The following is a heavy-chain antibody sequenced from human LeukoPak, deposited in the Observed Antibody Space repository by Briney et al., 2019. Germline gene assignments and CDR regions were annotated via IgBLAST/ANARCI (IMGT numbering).Heavy chain of an antibody. CDR2: IFPIFGTA. CDR3: ARDRYSGYDSLGY. CDR1: GGTFSSYA. J-gene: IGHJ4*02. D-gene: IGHD5-12*01. Sequence: SVKVSCKASGGTFSSYAISWVRQAPGQGLEWMGGIFPIFGTANYAQKFQGRVTITADESTSTAYMELSSLRSEDTAVYYCARDRYSGYDSLGYWGQGTLVTVSS. V-gene: IGHV1-69*01.